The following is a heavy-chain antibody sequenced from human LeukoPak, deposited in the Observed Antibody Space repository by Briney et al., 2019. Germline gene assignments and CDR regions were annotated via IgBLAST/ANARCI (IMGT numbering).Heavy chain of an antibody. Sequence: QPGGSLRLSCAASGLTFSSNGMHWVRQAPGKGLEWVAFIRYDESNKYYADSVKGRFTISRDISENTLYLQMNSLRAEDTAIYYCAKTSSGHYYFDYWGQGTLVTVSS. CDR2: IRYDESNK. V-gene: IGHV3-30*02. CDR1: GLTFSSNG. D-gene: IGHD6-19*01. CDR3: AKTSSGHYYFDY. J-gene: IGHJ4*02.